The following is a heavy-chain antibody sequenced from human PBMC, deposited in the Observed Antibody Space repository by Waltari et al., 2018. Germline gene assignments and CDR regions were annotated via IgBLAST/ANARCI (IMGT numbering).Heavy chain of an antibody. D-gene: IGHD3-16*01. Sequence: EVQLVESGGGLVQPGRSLRLSCAASGFTFDDYAMHWVRQAPGKGLEWVSGISWNSGSIGYADSVKGRFTISRDNAKNSLYLQMNSLRAEDTALYYCSGDRGAFDIWGQGTMVTVSS. CDR2: ISWNSGSI. J-gene: IGHJ3*02. V-gene: IGHV3-9*01. CDR3: SGDRGAFDI. CDR1: GFTFDDYA.